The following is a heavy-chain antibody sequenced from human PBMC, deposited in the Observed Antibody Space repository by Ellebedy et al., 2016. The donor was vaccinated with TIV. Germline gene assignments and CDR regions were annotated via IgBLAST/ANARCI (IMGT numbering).Heavy chain of an antibody. V-gene: IGHV5-51*01. Sequence: GESLKISCKGSGFSFTNSWIAWVRQMPGNGLQRMGIIHPRDSDPKYSPSFQGKVTISADKSINTAYLQWSSLKASDTAMYYCARGQIGASTWLKKRTGDGMDVWGQGTTVIVSS. CDR3: ARGQIGASTWLKKRTGDGMDV. J-gene: IGHJ6*02. CDR2: IHPRDSDP. D-gene: IGHD2/OR15-2a*01. CDR1: GFSFTNSW.